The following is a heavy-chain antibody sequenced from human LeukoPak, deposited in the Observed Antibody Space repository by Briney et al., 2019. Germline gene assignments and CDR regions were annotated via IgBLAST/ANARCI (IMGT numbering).Heavy chain of an antibody. CDR1: GFTFSSYA. V-gene: IGHV3-30*04. CDR3: ARVSPNTVTTLQYFDY. Sequence: GRSLRLSCAASGFTFSSYAMHWVRQAPGKGLEWVAVISYDGSNKYYADSVKGRFTISRDNSKNTLYVQMNSLRAEDTAVYYCARVSPNTVTTLQYFDYWGQGTLVTVSS. J-gene: IGHJ4*02. D-gene: IGHD4-17*01. CDR2: ISYDGSNK.